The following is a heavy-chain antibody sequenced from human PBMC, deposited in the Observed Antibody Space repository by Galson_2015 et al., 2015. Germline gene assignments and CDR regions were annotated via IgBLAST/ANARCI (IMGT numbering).Heavy chain of an antibody. CDR1: GFTFNSYA. CDR3: AKEAYFYGSGSYVLDYYDYYYIDV. J-gene: IGHJ6*03. Sequence: SLRLSCAASGFTFNSYAMSWVRQAPGKGLEWVSGISGTGGSRWYADSVKGRFTISRDTSKSTLYLQMNSLRAEDTAVYFCAKEAYFYGSGSYVLDYYDYYYIDVWG. CDR2: ISGTGGSR. D-gene: IGHD3-10*01. V-gene: IGHV3-23*01.